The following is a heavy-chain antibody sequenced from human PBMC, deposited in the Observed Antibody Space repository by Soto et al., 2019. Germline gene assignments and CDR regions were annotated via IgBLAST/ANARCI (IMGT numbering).Heavy chain of an antibody. V-gene: IGHV3-53*01. J-gene: IGHJ4*02. Sequence: GGSLRLSCAASGFTVSSNYMSWVRQAPGKGLEWVSVIYSGGSTYYADSVKGRFTISRDNSKNTLYLQMNSLRAEDTAVYYCAANSRSYFTYDFDYWGQGSLVTVSS. CDR2: IYSGGST. CDR1: GFTVSSNY. CDR3: AANSRSYFTYDFDY. D-gene: IGHD1-26*01.